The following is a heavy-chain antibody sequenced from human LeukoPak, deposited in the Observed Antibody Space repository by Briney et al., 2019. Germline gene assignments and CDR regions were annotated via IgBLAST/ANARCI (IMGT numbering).Heavy chain of an antibody. CDR2: IYHSGST. J-gene: IGHJ4*02. D-gene: IGHD1-1*01. Sequence: SGTLSLTCAVSGGSISSSNWWSWVRQPPGKGLEWIGEIYHSGSTNYNPSLKSRVTISVDKSKNQFSLKLSSVAAADTAVYYCASRSEFNWNDANPLDYWGQGTLVTVSS. CDR3: ASRSEFNWNDANPLDY. V-gene: IGHV4-4*02. CDR1: GGSISSSNW.